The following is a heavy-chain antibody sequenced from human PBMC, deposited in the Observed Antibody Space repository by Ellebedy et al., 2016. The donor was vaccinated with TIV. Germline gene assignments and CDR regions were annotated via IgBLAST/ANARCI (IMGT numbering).Heavy chain of an antibody. Sequence: SETLSLTCTVSGGSIRNSSNYWGWIRQPPGKGLEWIGSKSYSGYTYYSPSLKSRAAISGDTSKNQLSLRLSSVTPADTAVYYCARQPPLNVMVRGVIYFDSWGQGILVTVSS. J-gene: IGHJ4*02. D-gene: IGHD3-10*01. V-gene: IGHV4-39*01. CDR3: ARQPPLNVMVRGVIYFDS. CDR1: GGSIRNSSNY. CDR2: KSYSGYT.